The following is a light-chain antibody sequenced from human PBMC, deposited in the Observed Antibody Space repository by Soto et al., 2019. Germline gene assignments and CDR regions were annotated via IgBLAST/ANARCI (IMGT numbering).Light chain of an antibody. CDR2: DVS. J-gene: IGLJ1*01. V-gene: IGLV2-14*01. CDR3: SSYTSSSTLEV. Sequence: QSALTQPASVSGSPGQSITISCTGTSSDVGGYNYVSWYQQHPGKAPKLMIYDVSNRPSGVSNRFSGSKSGNTASLTISGLQAEDGADYYCSSYTSSSTLEVFGTGTKLT. CDR1: SSDVGGYNY.